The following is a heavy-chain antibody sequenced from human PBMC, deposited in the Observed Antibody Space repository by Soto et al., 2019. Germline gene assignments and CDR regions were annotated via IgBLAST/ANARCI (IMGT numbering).Heavy chain of an antibody. CDR2: ISYSGNP. V-gene: IGHV4-59*08. J-gene: IGHJ5*02. D-gene: IGHD2-2*01. Sequence: PSETLSLTCTVSGGSISSYYWSWIRQPPGKGLEWIGYISYSGNPKYNPSLKSRVTISVDTSKNQFSLKLSSVAAADTAVYYCARGGLVPAGQLTPWFDPWGQGTLVTVSS. CDR3: ARGGLVPAGQLTPWFDP. CDR1: GGSISSYY.